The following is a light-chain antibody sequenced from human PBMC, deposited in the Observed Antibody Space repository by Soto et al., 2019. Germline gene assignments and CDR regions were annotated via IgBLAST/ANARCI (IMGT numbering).Light chain of an antibody. V-gene: IGKV3-20*01. J-gene: IGKJ1*01. CDR3: QQDGSSPRT. CDR2: STS. CDR1: QSVTSPF. Sequence: EIVLTQSPGTLSLSPGERATLSCRASQSVTSPFLAWYQQKPGQPPRILIYSTSGRATGIPDRFSGSGSGTDFTLPISSLEPEDSAVYYCQQDGSSPRTFGQGTKVEV.